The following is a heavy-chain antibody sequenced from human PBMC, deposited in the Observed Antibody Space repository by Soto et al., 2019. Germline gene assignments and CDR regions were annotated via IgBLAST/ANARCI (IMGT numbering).Heavy chain of an antibody. Sequence: SETLSLTCAVYGGSFSGYYWSWIRQPPGKGPEWIGEINHSGSTNYNPSLKSRVTISVDTSKNQFSLKLSSVTAADTAVYYCARGLGDSSSSWFDPWGQGTLVTVSS. CDR1: GGSFSGYY. D-gene: IGHD6-13*01. V-gene: IGHV4-34*01. J-gene: IGHJ5*02. CDR2: INHSGST. CDR3: ARGLGDSSSSWFDP.